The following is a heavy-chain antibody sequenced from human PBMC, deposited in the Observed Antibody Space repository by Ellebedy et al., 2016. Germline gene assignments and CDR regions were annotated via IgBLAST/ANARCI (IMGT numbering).Heavy chain of an antibody. CDR1: GGPISSYY. V-gene: IGHV4-59*08. CDR2: IYYSGST. Sequence: GSLRLSCTVSGGPISSYYWSRIRQPPRKGLEWIGYIYYSGSTDYNPSLTSRFTISVATSKNQFSLNLSSVTAADTAVYYCARHVGFTMVRGVVNGMDVWGQGTTVTVSS. CDR3: ARHVGFTMVRGVVNGMDV. J-gene: IGHJ6*02. D-gene: IGHD3-10*01.